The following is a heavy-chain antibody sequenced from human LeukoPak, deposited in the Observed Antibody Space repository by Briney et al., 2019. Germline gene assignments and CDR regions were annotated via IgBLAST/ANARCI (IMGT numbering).Heavy chain of an antibody. D-gene: IGHD3-10*01. V-gene: IGHV3-21*01. J-gene: IGHJ6*03. CDR2: ITSGSSYR. Sequence: PGGSLRLSCAASGFTFSSYNMNWVRQAPGKGLEWVSSITSGSSYRFYADSVKGRFTISRDNAKNLLYLQMNSLRAEDTAVYYCARDRMDYYGSGSYFKRYCYYMDVWGKGTTVTVSS. CDR1: GFTFSSYN. CDR3: ARDRMDYYGSGSYFKRYCYYMDV.